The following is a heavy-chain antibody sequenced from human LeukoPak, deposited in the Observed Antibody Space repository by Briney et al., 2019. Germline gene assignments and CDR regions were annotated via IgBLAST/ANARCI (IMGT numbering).Heavy chain of an antibody. CDR1: GGSISGSY. J-gene: IGHJ3*02. CDR3: ARENTMVRGAFDAFDI. D-gene: IGHD3-10*01. V-gene: IGHV4-59*01. Sequence: SETLSLTCTVSGGSISGSYWSWIRQPPGKGLEWIGYIYYSGSTNYNPSLTSRVTILVDTSNNQFSLRLNSVTAADTAVYYSARENTMVRGAFDAFDIWGQGTMVTVSS. CDR2: IYYSGST.